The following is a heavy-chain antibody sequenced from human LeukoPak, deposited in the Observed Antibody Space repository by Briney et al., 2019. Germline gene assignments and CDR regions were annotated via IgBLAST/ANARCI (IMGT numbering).Heavy chain of an antibody. CDR3: ARAGRRNYYFDY. CDR1: GYTFTKYG. J-gene: IGHJ4*02. Sequence: ASVKLSCKASGYTFTKYGISWVRQAPGQGLEWMGWISAYNGNTNYAQKLQGRVTMTTDTSTSTAYMELRSLRSDDTAVYYCARAGRRNYYFDYWGQGTLVTVSS. V-gene: IGHV1-18*01. CDR2: ISAYNGNT.